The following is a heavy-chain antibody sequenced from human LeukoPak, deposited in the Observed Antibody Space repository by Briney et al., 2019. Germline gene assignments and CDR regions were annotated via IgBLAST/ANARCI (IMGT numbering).Heavy chain of an antibody. Sequence: GASVKVSCKASGYTFTGYYMHWVRQAPGQGLEWMGGIIPIFGTANYAQKFQGRVTITTDESTSTAYMELSSLRSEDTAVYYCARVDSSGYSYFDYWGQGTLVTVSS. CDR3: ARVDSSGYSYFDY. CDR1: GYTFTGYY. V-gene: IGHV1-69*05. D-gene: IGHD3-22*01. CDR2: IIPIFGTA. J-gene: IGHJ4*02.